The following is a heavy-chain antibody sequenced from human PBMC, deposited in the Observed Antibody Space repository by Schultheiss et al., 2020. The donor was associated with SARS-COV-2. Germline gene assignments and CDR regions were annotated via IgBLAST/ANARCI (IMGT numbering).Heavy chain of an antibody. Sequence: GGSLRLSCAASGFTFSSYSMNWVRQAPGKGLEWVAVISYDGSNKYYADSVKGRFTISRDNAKNSLYLQMNSLRAEDTAVYYCARAYDYGGEGYAFDIWGQGTMVTVSS. CDR1: GFTFSSYS. CDR3: ARAYDYGGEGYAFDI. J-gene: IGHJ3*02. CDR2: ISYDGSNK. V-gene: IGHV3-30*03. D-gene: IGHD4-23*01.